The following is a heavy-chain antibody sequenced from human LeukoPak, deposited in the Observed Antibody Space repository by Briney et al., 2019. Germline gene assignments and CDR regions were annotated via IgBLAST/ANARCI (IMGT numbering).Heavy chain of an antibody. Sequence: SVKVSCKASGYTFTGYYMHWVRQAPGQGLEWMGRIIPILGIANYAQKFQGRVTITADKSTSTAYMELSSLRSGDTAVYYCASGGYGDSYNNWFDPWGQGTLATVSS. CDR1: GYTFTGYY. V-gene: IGHV1-69*02. CDR2: IIPILGIA. J-gene: IGHJ5*02. D-gene: IGHD4-17*01. CDR3: ASGGYGDSYNNWFDP.